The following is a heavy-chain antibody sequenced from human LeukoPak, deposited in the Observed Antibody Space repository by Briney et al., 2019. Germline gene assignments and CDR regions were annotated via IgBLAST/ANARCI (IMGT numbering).Heavy chain of an antibody. Sequence: SETLSLTCTVSGGSISSGDYYWRWIRQPPGKGLEWIGYIYYSGSTYYNPSLKNRVTISVDTSKNQFSLKLSSVTAADTAVYYCARAPLGSDAFDIWGQGTMVTVSS. CDR2: IYYSGST. V-gene: IGHV4-30-4*08. CDR3: ARAPLGSDAFDI. CDR1: GGSISSGDYY. D-gene: IGHD3-16*02. J-gene: IGHJ3*02.